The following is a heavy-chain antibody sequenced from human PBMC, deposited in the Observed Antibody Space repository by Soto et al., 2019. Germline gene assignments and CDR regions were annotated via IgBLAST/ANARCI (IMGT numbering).Heavy chain of an antibody. CDR2: MNPHSGNT. V-gene: IGHV1-8*01. D-gene: IGHD2-15*01. Sequence: GASVKVSCKASGYTFTSYDINWVRQATGQGLEWMGWMNPHSGNTGFAQKFQGRVTMTRNTSISTAYMDLSSLRSEDTAVYYCARGGEDCSGGSCYLWFDPWGQGTLVTVSS. CDR1: GYTFTSYD. CDR3: ARGGEDCSGGSCYLWFDP. J-gene: IGHJ5*02.